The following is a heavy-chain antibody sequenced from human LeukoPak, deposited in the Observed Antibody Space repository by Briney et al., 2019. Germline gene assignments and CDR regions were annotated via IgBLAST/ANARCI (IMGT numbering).Heavy chain of an antibody. CDR3: AREDEGSLDY. Sequence: PSETLSLTCTVPGGSLSSYYWSWIRQPPGKGLEWIGYIYYSGSTNYNPSLKSRVTISVDTSKNQFSLKLSSVTAADTAVYYCAREDEGSLDYWGQGTLVTVSS. CDR1: GGSLSSYY. D-gene: IGHD2-15*01. V-gene: IGHV4-59*01. J-gene: IGHJ4*02. CDR2: IYYSGST.